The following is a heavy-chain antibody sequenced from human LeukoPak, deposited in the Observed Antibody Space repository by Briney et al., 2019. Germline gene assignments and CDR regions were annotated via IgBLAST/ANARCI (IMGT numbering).Heavy chain of an antibody. V-gene: IGHV4-59*08. Sequence: SETLSLTCTVSGGSISNYYWSWIRQPPGKGPEWIGYIYYSGTTNYNPSLESRLTISVDTSKNQFSLKLSSVTAADTAMYYCARQGDYGDYVGPFDYWGQGTLVTVSS. CDR1: GGSISNYY. D-gene: IGHD4-17*01. CDR2: IYYSGTT. J-gene: IGHJ4*02. CDR3: ARQGDYGDYVGPFDY.